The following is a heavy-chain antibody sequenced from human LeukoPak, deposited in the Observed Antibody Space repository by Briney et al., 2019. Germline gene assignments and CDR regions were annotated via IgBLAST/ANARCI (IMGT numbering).Heavy chain of an antibody. CDR2: INHSGSA. D-gene: IGHD5-24*01. CDR3: ARDKMVPIPRWLQFGQFDY. CDR1: GGSFSGYY. Sequence: SETLSLTCAVYGGSFSGYYWSWIRQPPGKGLEWIGEINHSGSANYNPSLKSRVTISVDTSKNQFSLKLSSVTAADTAVYYCARDKMVPIPRWLQFGQFDYWGQGTLVTVSS. V-gene: IGHV4-34*01. J-gene: IGHJ4*02.